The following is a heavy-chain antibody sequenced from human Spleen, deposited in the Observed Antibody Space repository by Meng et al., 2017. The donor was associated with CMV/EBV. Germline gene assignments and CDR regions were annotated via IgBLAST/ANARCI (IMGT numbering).Heavy chain of an antibody. CDR2: INPNSGDT. CDR1: GSLFNGFY. V-gene: IGHV1-2*06. J-gene: IGHJ4*02. Sequence: CKTSGSLFNGFYIHWVRQAPGQGLEWMGHINPNSGDTKYAQKFEGRVSMTRDTSISTVYMELSSLRSDDTAFYYCTRRPLGSTRPFDYWGQGTLVTVSS. D-gene: IGHD1-26*01. CDR3: TRRPLGSTRPFDY.